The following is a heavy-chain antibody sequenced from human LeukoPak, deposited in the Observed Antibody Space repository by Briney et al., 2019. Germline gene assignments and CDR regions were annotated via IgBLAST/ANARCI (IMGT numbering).Heavy chain of an antibody. Sequence: PSETLSLTCTVSGGSISSYYWSWIRQPPGKGLEWIGYISYSGSINYNPSLKSRVTISADTSKNQFSLNLSSVTAADTAVYYCARVRYYDFWNGPSPPYYFDYWGQGTLVTVSS. CDR3: ARVRYYDFWNGPSPPYYFDY. CDR1: GGSISSYY. V-gene: IGHV4-59*08. CDR2: ISYSGSI. D-gene: IGHD3-3*01. J-gene: IGHJ4*02.